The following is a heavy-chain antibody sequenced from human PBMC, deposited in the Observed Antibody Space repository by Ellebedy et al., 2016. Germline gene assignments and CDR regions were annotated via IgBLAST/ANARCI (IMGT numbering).Heavy chain of an antibody. Sequence: SETLSLTCTVSGGSISSNNSSWGWIRQPPGKGLEWIGSIYYSGSTYYNPSLRSRVTISVDTSKNQFSLKLNSVTAADTAVYYCAGRDYCTNGVCYRSNSNDWYFDLWGRGTLVTVSS. V-gene: IGHV4-39*01. CDR2: IYYSGST. CDR1: GGSISSNNSS. CDR3: AGRDYCTNGVCYRSNSNDWYFDL. J-gene: IGHJ2*01. D-gene: IGHD2-8*01.